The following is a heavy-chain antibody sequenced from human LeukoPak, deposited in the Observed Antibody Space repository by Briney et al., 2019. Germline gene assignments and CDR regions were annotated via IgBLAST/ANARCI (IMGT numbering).Heavy chain of an antibody. Sequence: GGSLRLSCAASGFTFSSSGMSWVRQAPGKGLDWVSTISGSGATTYYADSVKGRFTISKDNSKNTLYLKMNSLRAEDTALYYCAKRAPYYFDYWGQGTLVPVSS. J-gene: IGHJ4*02. V-gene: IGHV3-23*01. CDR2: ISGSGATT. CDR3: AKRAPYYFDY. CDR1: GFTFSSSG.